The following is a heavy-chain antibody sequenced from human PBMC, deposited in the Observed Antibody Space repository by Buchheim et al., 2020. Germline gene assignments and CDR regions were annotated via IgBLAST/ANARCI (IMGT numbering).Heavy chain of an antibody. CDR3: ARGDGSYYFPYFDY. D-gene: IGHD1-26*01. V-gene: IGHV3-33*01. CDR2: IWYDGSNK. CDR1: GFTFSSYG. Sequence: QVQLVESGGGVVQPGRSLRLSCAASGFTFSSYGMHWVRQAPGKGLEWVAVIWYDGSNKYYADSVKGRFTISRDNSKNTLYLQINSLRAEDTAVYYCARGDGSYYFPYFDYWGQGTL. J-gene: IGHJ4*02.